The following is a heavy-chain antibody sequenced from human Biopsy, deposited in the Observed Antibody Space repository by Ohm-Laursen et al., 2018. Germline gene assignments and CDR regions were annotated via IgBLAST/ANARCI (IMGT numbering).Heavy chain of an antibody. D-gene: IGHD5-24*01. CDR2: ISSSGRTM. CDR3: ATTRSFDN. J-gene: IGHJ4*02. V-gene: IGHV3-11*01. Sequence: SLRLSCAASGFSFSDYYMIWIRQAPGKGLEWVSYISSSGRTMYYADSVKGRFTISRDNANKSLYLQMNSLRAEDTAGYYCATTRSFDNWGQGTPVPLPS. CDR1: GFSFSDYY.